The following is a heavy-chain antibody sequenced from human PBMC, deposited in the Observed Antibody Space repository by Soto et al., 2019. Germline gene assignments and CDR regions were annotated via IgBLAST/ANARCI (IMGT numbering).Heavy chain of an antibody. CDR3: AREGGYDFWSGYHDAFDI. CDR1: GGSISSYY. CDR2: IYYSGST. J-gene: IGHJ3*02. Sequence: SEVLSLTCTVSGGSISSYYWSWIRQPPGKGLEWIGYIYYSGSTNYNPSLKSRVTISVDTSKNQFSLKLSSVTAADTAVYYCAREGGYDFWSGYHDAFDIWGQGTMVTVSS. V-gene: IGHV4-59*01. D-gene: IGHD3-3*01.